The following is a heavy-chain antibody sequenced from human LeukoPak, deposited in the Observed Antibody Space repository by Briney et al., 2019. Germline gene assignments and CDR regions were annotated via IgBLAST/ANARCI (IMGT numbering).Heavy chain of an antibody. V-gene: IGHV3-21*01. CDR2: ISSSGSFM. CDR3: ARNYYDNTGYYRDAFDV. CDR1: GFTFSSYS. J-gene: IGHJ3*01. D-gene: IGHD3-22*01. Sequence: GGSLRLSCAASGFTFSSYSMNWVRQAPGKGLEGVSLISSSGSFMYYADSLKGRFTVSRDNAKNSLFLQMNSLRAEDTAVYYCARNYYDNTGYYRDAFDVWGQGTMVTVSS.